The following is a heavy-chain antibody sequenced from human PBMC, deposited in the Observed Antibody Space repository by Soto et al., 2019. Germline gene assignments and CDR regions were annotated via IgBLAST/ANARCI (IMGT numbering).Heavy chain of an antibody. Sequence: GGFLRLSCAASGFTFSSYSMNWVRQAPGKGLEWVSSISSSSSYIYYADSVKGRFTISRDNAKNSLYLQMNSLRAEDTAVYYCAREIDFWSGYSMRYYGMDVWGQGTTVTVSS. CDR2: ISSSSSYI. D-gene: IGHD3-3*01. CDR3: AREIDFWSGYSMRYYGMDV. CDR1: GFTFSSYS. V-gene: IGHV3-21*01. J-gene: IGHJ6*02.